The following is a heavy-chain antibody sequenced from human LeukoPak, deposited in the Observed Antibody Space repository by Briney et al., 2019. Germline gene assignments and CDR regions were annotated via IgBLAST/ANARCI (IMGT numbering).Heavy chain of an antibody. CDR1: GGSISRSSYY. Sequence: SETLSLTCTVSGGSISRSSYYWGCIRQPPGKGLEWIGSIYYSGNTYYNPSLKSRVTISVDTSKNQFSLKLRSVTAADTAIYFCARNYGLGSYDDYWGQGTLVTVSS. V-gene: IGHV4-39*01. J-gene: IGHJ4*02. CDR3: ARNYGLGSYDDY. D-gene: IGHD3-10*01. CDR2: IYYSGNT.